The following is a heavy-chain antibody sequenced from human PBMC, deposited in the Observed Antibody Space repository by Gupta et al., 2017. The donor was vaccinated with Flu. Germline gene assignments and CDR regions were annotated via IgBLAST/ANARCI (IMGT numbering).Heavy chain of an antibody. Sequence: QVHLHDSGQGRVRPSQTLSLTCTVPGRPISRGGDYWTWIRQPAGKGQEWIGRISTSGSTHYNSSLRSRVTISMDTSKNQFSLKLSSVTAADTAVYYCARHDFYWMGKDYFDYWGQGTLATVSS. CDR3: ARHDFYWMGKDYFDY. J-gene: IGHJ4*02. CDR1: GRPISRGGDY. D-gene: IGHD3-3*01. CDR2: ISTSGST. V-gene: IGHV4-61*02.